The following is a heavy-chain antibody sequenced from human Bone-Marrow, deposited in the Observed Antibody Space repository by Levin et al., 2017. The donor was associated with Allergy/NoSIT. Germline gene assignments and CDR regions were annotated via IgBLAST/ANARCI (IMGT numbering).Heavy chain of an antibody. CDR1: GFTFSNYA. CDR2: ISTSGGST. Sequence: PGESLKISCAASGFTFSNYAMRWVRQAPGKGPEWVSGISTSGGSTYYADSVKGRFTISRDNSRNMVYLQMNSLRAEDTAVYYCARGPRGYFDCWGQGTLVTVSS. CDR3: ARGPRGYFDC. J-gene: IGHJ4*02. V-gene: IGHV3-23*01.